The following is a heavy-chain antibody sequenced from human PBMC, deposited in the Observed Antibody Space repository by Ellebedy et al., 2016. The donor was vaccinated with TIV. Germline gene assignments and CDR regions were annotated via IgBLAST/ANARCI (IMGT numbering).Heavy chain of an antibody. CDR2: IYYSGST. V-gene: IGHV4-39*02. CDR3: AREWAGHSSEGFDY. CDR1: GGSISSGTNF. Sequence: MPSETLSLTCTVSGGSISSGTNFWGWIRQSPGKGLEWIGSIYYSGSTYYNPSLKSRVTISVDTSKNQFSLQLRSVTAADTAVYYCAREWAGHSSEGFDYWGQGTLVTVSS. J-gene: IGHJ4*02. D-gene: IGHD3-22*01.